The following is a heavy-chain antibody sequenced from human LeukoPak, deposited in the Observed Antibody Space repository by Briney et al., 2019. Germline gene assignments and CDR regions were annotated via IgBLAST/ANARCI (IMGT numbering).Heavy chain of an antibody. CDR3: ARDGCSSTSCYTHYFDY. CDR2: INGSGGST. V-gene: IGHV3-23*01. J-gene: IGHJ4*02. Sequence: GRSLRLSWAASGFTFSSYTITCVRQPAGNGLEWVSAINGSGGSTYYADSVKGRFTISRDNSKNTLYLQMNSLRAEDTAVYYCARDGCSSTSCYTHYFDYWGQGTLVTVSS. D-gene: IGHD2-2*02. CDR1: GFTFSSYT.